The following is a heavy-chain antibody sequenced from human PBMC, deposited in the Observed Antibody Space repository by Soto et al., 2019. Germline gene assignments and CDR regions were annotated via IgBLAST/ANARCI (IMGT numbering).Heavy chain of an antibody. CDR3: ARGSSSTSYYYYYGMDV. Sequence: GGSLRLSCSASGFIFSDYAMHWVRQAPGKGMEWVAVILFDGNKKYYADSVKGRFTISRDNSKNTPYLQMNSLRAEDTAVYYCARGSSSTSYYYYYGMDVWGQGTTVTVSS. V-gene: IGHV3-30*03. D-gene: IGHD6-6*01. J-gene: IGHJ6*02. CDR1: GFIFSDYA. CDR2: ILFDGNKK.